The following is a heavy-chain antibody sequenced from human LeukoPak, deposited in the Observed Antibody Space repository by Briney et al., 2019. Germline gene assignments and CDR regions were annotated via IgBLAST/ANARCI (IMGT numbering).Heavy chain of an antibody. V-gene: IGHV3-23*01. CDR2: IRGSGVTT. J-gene: IGHJ1*01. D-gene: IGHD1-26*01. Sequence: GGSLRLSCVASGFTFSSYAMSWVRQAPGKGLEWVSAIRGSGVTTHYAGSVKGRFSISTDNSKNTLYLQMNSLRAEDTALYYCAKKVVVGATSPYSDFQDWGQGTLVTVSS. CDR1: GFTFSSYA. CDR3: AKKVVVGATSPYSDFQD.